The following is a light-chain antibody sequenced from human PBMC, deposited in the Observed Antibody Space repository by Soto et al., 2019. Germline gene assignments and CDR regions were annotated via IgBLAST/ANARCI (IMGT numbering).Light chain of an antibody. CDR2: GAS. CDR1: QSVSANF. Sequence: EIVLTQSPGTLSLSPGERATLSCRASQSVSANFLAWYQQKPGQAPRLLIYGASSRATGIPDRFSGSGSRTDFTLTISRLEPEDFAVYYCQQYDSSPYTFGQGTKPEIK. J-gene: IGKJ2*01. CDR3: QQYDSSPYT. V-gene: IGKV3-20*01.